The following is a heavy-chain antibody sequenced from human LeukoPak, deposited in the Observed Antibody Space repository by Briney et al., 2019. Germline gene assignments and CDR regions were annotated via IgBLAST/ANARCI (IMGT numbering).Heavy chain of an antibody. CDR3: ARGRNGYYDFWSGSWFDP. CDR1: GGSISSGGYS. D-gene: IGHD3-3*01. CDR2: IYHSGST. Sequence: SETLSLTCAVSGGSISSGGYSWSWIRQPPGKGLEWIGYIYHSGSTNYNPSLKSRVTISVDTSKNQFSLKLSSVTAADTAVYYCARGRNGYYDFWSGSWFDPWGQGTLVTVSS. J-gene: IGHJ5*02. V-gene: IGHV4-30-2*01.